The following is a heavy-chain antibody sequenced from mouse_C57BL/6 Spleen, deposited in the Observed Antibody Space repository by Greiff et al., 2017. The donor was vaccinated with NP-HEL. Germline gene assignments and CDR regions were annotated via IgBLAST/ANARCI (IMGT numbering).Heavy chain of an antibody. CDR3: TRWDSNYVGY. J-gene: IGHJ2*01. V-gene: IGHV1-15*01. CDR1: GYTFTDYE. CDR2: IDPETGGT. Sequence: QVQLQQSGAELVRPGASVTLSCKASGYTFTDYEMHWVKQTPVHGLEWIGAIDPETGGTAYNQKFKGKAILTADKSSSTAYMELRSLTSEDSAVYYCTRWDSNYVGYWGQGTTLTVSS. D-gene: IGHD2-5*01.